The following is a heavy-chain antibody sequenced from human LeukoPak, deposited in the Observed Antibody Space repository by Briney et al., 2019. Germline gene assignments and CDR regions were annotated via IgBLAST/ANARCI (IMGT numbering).Heavy chain of an antibody. V-gene: IGHV4-30-2*01. CDR3: ARVGGPDAFDI. D-gene: IGHD2-15*01. J-gene: IGHJ3*02. Sequence: SETLSLTCTVSGGSISNGDYYWSWIRQPPGKGLEWIGYIYQSGSTYYNPSLKSRVTMSVDRSKNQFSLKVSSVTAADTAVYYCARVGGPDAFDIWGQGTMVTVSS. CDR1: GGSISNGDYY. CDR2: IYQSGST.